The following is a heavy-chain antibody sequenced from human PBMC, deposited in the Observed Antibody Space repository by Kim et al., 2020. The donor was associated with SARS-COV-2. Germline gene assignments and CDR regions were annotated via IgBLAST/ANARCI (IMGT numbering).Heavy chain of an antibody. Sequence: GGSLRLSCAASGFTFSSYSMNWVRQAPGKGLEWVSSISSSSSYIYYADSVKGRFTISRDNAKNSLYLQMNSLRAEDTAVYYCARSDGSGSYYEKLWYFDLWGRGTLVTVSS. D-gene: IGHD3-10*01. J-gene: IGHJ2*01. CDR2: ISSSSSYI. CDR1: GFTFSSYS. V-gene: IGHV3-21*01. CDR3: ARSDGSGSYYEKLWYFDL.